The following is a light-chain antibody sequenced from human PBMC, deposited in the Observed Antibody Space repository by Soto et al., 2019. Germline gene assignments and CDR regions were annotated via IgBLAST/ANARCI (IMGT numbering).Light chain of an antibody. Sequence: QSVLTQPASVSGSPGQSITISCTGTSSDVGGYNYVSWYQQHPGKAPKLMIYDVRNRPSGVSNRFSGSKSVNTASLPISGLQAEDEADYYCSSYTTISTYVFGTGTQLTVL. CDR2: DVR. V-gene: IGLV2-14*01. CDR3: SSYTTISTYV. J-gene: IGLJ1*01. CDR1: SSDVGGYNY.